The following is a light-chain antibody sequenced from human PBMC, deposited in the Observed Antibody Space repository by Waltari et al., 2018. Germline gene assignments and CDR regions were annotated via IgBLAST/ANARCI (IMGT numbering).Light chain of an antibody. CDR2: SNN. J-gene: IGLJ2*01. Sequence: SVLTQPPSVSGTPGQRVSISCSGSSSNIGSKSVNWYQQVPGTAPKLLIYSNNQRPSGVPDRFSGSKSGASASLAISGLQSEDEADYYCATWDDSLNGLFGGGTKLTVL. CDR1: SSNIGSKS. CDR3: ATWDDSLNGL. V-gene: IGLV1-44*01.